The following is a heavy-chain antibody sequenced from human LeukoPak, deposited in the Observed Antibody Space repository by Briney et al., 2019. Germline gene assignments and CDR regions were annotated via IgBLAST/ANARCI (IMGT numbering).Heavy chain of an antibody. CDR2: INHSGST. Sequence: PSETLSLTCAVYGGSFSGYYWSWIRQPPGKGLEWIGEINHSGSTNYNPSLKSRVTISVDTSKNQFSLKLSSVTAADTAVYYCARGESWFDPRGQGTLVTVSS. V-gene: IGHV4-34*01. J-gene: IGHJ5*02. CDR3: ARGESWFDP. CDR1: GGSFSGYY.